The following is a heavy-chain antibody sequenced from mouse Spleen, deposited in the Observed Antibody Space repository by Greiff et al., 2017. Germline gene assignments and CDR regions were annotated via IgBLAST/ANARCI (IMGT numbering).Heavy chain of an antibody. J-gene: IGHJ1*01. V-gene: IGHV5-9-3*01. CDR2: ISSGGGNT. CDR1: GFTFSSYA. Sequence: EVQLVESGGGLVKLGGSLKLSCAASGFTFSSYAMSWVRQTPEKRLEWVATISSGGGNTYYPDSVKGRFTISRDNAKNTLYLQMSSLKSEDTAMYYCARRGYGSSWYFDVWGAGTTVTVSS. D-gene: IGHD1-1*01. CDR3: ARRGYGSSWYFDV.